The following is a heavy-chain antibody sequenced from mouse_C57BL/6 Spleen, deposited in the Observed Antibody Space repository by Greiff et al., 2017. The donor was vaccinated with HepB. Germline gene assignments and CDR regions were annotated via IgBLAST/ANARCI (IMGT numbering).Heavy chain of an antibody. V-gene: IGHV3-6*01. D-gene: IGHD1-1*01. J-gene: IGHJ4*01. CDR1: GYSITSGYY. CDR2: ISYDGSN. CDR3: ARRDYGSSYEYAMDY. Sequence: EVQLQQSGPGLVKPSQSLSLTCSVTGYSITSGYYWNWIRQFPGNKLEWMGYISYDGSNNYNPSLKNRISITRDTSKNQFFLKLNSVTTEDTATYYSARRDYGSSYEYAMDYWGQGTSVTVSS.